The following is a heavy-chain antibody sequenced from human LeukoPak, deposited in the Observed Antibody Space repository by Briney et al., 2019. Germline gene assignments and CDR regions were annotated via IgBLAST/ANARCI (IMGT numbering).Heavy chain of an antibody. J-gene: IGHJ4*02. CDR2: ISGSGGRT. Sequence: GGSLRLSCAASGFTFSSYAMSWVRQAPGKGLEWVSAISGSGGRTYYADSVKGRFTISRDNSKNTLYLQMNSLRAEDTAVYYCARDVRSYYGSGSYYLDYWGQGTLVTVSS. V-gene: IGHV3-23*01. D-gene: IGHD3-10*01. CDR1: GFTFSSYA. CDR3: ARDVRSYYGSGSYYLDY.